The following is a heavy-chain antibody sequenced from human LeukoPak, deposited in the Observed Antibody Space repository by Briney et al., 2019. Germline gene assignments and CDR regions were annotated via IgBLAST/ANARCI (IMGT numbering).Heavy chain of an antibody. V-gene: IGHV3-48*01. Sequence: GGSLRLSCAASGLTVSSYSMNWVRQAPGKGLEWVSYISSSSSTIYYADSVKGRFTISRDNSKNTLYLQMNSLRAEDTAVYYCARDPYSSRFPGFDPWGQGTLVTVSS. D-gene: IGHD6-13*01. CDR1: GLTVSSYS. J-gene: IGHJ5*02. CDR3: ARDPYSSRFPGFDP. CDR2: ISSSSSTI.